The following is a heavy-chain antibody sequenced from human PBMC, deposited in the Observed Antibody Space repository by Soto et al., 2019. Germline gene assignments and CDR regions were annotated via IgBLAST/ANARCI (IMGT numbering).Heavy chain of an antibody. J-gene: IGHJ4*02. V-gene: IGHV4-31*03. CDR1: GGSINTVSYY. D-gene: IGHD6-19*01. CDR3: ARDGRLASLGDY. Sequence: QVQLQESGPGLVKPSQTLSLTCTVSGGSINTVSYYWSWICQHPGKGLEWIGYIYYSGSTYYNPSLKSRVTISVDTSKNQFSLKLKSVTAADTAVYYCARDGRLASLGDYWGQGTLVTVSS. CDR2: IYYSGST.